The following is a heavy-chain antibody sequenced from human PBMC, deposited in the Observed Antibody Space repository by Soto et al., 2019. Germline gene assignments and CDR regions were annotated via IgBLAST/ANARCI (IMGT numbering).Heavy chain of an antibody. V-gene: IGHV3-7*01. J-gene: IGHJ4*02. CDR2: IKQDGSEK. D-gene: IGHD3-9*01. CDR1: GFSFSDYW. CDR3: AKDGRIDSYYFDF. Sequence: GGSLRLSCAASGFSFSDYWMTWVRQAPGKWLEWVANIKQDGSEKFYEASVKGRFTISRDNAKNSLYLQLNGLRPDDTAVYYCAKDGRIDSYYFDFWGQGXLVTVYS.